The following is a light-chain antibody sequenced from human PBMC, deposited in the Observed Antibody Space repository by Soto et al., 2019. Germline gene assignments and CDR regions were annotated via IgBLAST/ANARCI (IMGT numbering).Light chain of an antibody. J-gene: IGKJ2*01. Sequence: DIQMTQSPSTLSASVGDRVTITCRASQSISSWLAWYQQKPGKAPNLLIYKASSLESGVPSRFSGSGSGTEFTLTISSLQPDDFATSYCQQHNSFPYTFGQGTKLEIK. CDR1: QSISSW. CDR3: QQHNSFPYT. V-gene: IGKV1-5*03. CDR2: KAS.